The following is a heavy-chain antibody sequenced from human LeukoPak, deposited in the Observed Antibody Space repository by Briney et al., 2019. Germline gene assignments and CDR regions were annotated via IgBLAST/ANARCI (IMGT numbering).Heavy chain of an antibody. CDR1: GGSISSYY. CDR3: ASSKESGTATTSYYFGY. V-gene: IGHV4-59*01. Sequence: SETLSLTCTVSGGSISSYYWSWIRQPPGKGLEWIGYIYYSGSTNYNPSLKSRVTISVDTSKNQFSLKLSSVTAADTAVYYCASSKESGTATTSYYFGYWGQGTLVTVSS. CDR2: IYYSGST. D-gene: IGHD1-26*01. J-gene: IGHJ4*02.